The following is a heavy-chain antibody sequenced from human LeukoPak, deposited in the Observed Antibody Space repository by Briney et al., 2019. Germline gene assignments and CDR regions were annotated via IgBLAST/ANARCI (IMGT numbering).Heavy chain of an antibody. V-gene: IGHV3-23*01. Sequence: GGSLRLSCAASGFTFSSYAMSWVRQAPGKGLEWVSAISGSGGSTHYADSVKGRFTISRDNAKNSLYLQMNSLRAEDTALYYCAKDASYYYDSSGYFDYWGQGTLVTVSS. CDR1: GFTFSSYA. D-gene: IGHD3-22*01. CDR2: ISGSGGST. CDR3: AKDASYYYDSSGYFDY. J-gene: IGHJ4*02.